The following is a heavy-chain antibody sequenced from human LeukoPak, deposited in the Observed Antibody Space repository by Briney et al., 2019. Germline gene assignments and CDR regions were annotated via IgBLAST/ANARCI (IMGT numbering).Heavy chain of an antibody. CDR1: GFTFSNAW. Sequence: GGSLRLSCAASGFTFSNAWMNWVRQAPGKGLEWVGRIKSKTDGGTTDYAAPVKGRFTISRDDSKNTLYLQINSLSAEDTAVYYCAKIRPSSVNYWGQGTLVTVSS. CDR2: IKSKTDGGTT. J-gene: IGHJ4*02. D-gene: IGHD3-3*01. CDR3: AKIRPSSVNY. V-gene: IGHV3-15*07.